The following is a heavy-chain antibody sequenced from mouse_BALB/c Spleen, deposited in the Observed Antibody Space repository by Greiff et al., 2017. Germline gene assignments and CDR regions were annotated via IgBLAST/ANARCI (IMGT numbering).Heavy chain of an antibody. CDR1: GYTFTDYA. V-gene: IGHV1S137*01. CDR3: ARVYDYDNAMDY. CDR2: ISTYYGDA. J-gene: IGHJ4*01. Sequence: QVQLKESGAELVRPGVSVKISCKGSGYTFTDYAMHWVKQSHAKSLEWIGVISTYYGDASYNQKFKGKATMTVDKSSSTAYMELARLTSEDSAIYYCARVYDYDNAMDYWGQGTSVTVSS. D-gene: IGHD2-4*01.